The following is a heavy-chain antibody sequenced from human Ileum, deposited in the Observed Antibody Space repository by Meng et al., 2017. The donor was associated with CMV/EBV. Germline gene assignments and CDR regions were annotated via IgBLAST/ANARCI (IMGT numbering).Heavy chain of an antibody. CDR3: VRLTGNSWLDY. CDR1: GDSVSSTTVT. CDR2: TYYRSKWFN. V-gene: IGHV6-1*01. Sequence: QVQLQQSGPGLVKTSQTLLLTFAISGDSVSSTTVTWNWIRQSPSRGLEWLGRTYYRSKWFNDYALSVRGRITINPDISKNQLSLQLNSVTPEDTAVYYCVRLTGNSWLDYWGRGTLVTVSS. D-gene: IGHD6-13*01. J-gene: IGHJ4*02.